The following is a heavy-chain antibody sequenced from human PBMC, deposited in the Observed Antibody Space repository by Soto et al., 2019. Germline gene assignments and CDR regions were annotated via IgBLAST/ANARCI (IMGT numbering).Heavy chain of an antibody. CDR1: GGAFNGYY. CDR3: ARAGAALVRGSIGGFDY. J-gene: IGHJ4*02. Sequence: QVHLQQWGAGLLKPSETLSLTCAVNGGAFNGYYWTWIRQSPGKGLQWIGEINHSGTVDYNPSLKSRVTVPIATSKKQFSLTLTSVPAADTAVYYCARAGAALVRGSIGGFDYWGQGTLVTVSS. D-gene: IGHD3-10*01. CDR2: INHSGTV. V-gene: IGHV4-34*01.